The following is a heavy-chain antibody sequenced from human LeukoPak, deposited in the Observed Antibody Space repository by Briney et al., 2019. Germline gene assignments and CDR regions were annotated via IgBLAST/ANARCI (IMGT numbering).Heavy chain of an antibody. CDR2: MWYDRSNR. CDR3: ARDNDGDSFDAFDI. V-gene: IGHV3-33*01. CDR1: GFTFSRYG. D-gene: IGHD4-17*01. J-gene: IGHJ3*02. Sequence: PGGPLRLSCAASGFTFSRYGMHWVRQAPGKGLEWVAVMWYDRSNRNYADSVKGRFTISRDNSKNTLYLQMNSLRAEDTAVYYCARDNDGDSFDAFDIWGQGTMVTVSS.